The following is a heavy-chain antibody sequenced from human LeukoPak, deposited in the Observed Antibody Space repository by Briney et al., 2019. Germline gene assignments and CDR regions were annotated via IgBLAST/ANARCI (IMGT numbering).Heavy chain of an antibody. CDR2: IYSGGST. J-gene: IGHJ4*02. D-gene: IGHD7-27*01. V-gene: IGHV3-66*02. Sequence: PGGSLRLSCAASGFTFSSYWMSWVRQAPGKGLEWVSVIYSGGSTYYADSVKGRFTISRDNSKNTMYLQMSSLRAEDTAVYYCAVDTNWGCFDYWGQGTLVTVSS. CDR1: GFTFSSYW. CDR3: AVDTNWGCFDY.